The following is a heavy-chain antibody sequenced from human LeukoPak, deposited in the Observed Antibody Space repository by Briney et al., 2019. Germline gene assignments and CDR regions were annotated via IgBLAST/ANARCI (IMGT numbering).Heavy chain of an antibody. V-gene: IGHV3-21*01. CDR3: AKDQGLLWFGETFY. J-gene: IGHJ4*02. CDR2: ISSSSSYI. D-gene: IGHD3-10*01. Sequence: PGGSLRLSCAASGFTFSSYSMNWVRQAPGKGLEWVSSISSSSSYIYYADSVKGRFTISRDNSKNTLYLQMNSLRAEDTAVYYCAKDQGLLWFGETFYWGQGTLVTVSS. CDR1: GFTFSSYS.